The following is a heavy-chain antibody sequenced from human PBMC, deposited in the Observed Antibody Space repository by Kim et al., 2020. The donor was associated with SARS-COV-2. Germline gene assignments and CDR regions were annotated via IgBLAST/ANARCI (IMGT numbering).Heavy chain of an antibody. CDR1: GFTFSSYA. CDR3: AKDREPYSSSSASPWFDP. J-gene: IGHJ5*02. Sequence: GGSLRLSCAASGFTFSSYAMSWVRQAPGKGLEWVSAISGSGGSTYYADSVKGRFTISRDNSKNTLYLQMNSLRAEDTAVYYCAKDREPYSSSSASPWFDPWGQGTLVTVSS. D-gene: IGHD6-6*01. CDR2: ISGSGGST. V-gene: IGHV3-23*01.